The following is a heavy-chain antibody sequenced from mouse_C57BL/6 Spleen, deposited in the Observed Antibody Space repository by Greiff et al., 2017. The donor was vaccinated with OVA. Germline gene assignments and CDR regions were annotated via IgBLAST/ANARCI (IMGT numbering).Heavy chain of an antibody. Sequence: VQLQQPGAELVKPGASVKLSCKASGYTFTSYWMQWVKQRPGQGLEWIGEIDPSDSYTNYNQKFKGKATLTVDTSSSTAYMQLSSLTSEDSAVYYCARLDKRGYYFDYWGQGTTLTVSS. J-gene: IGHJ2*01. V-gene: IGHV1-50*01. CDR1: GYTFTSYW. CDR2: IDPSDSYT. CDR3: ARLDKRGYYFDY.